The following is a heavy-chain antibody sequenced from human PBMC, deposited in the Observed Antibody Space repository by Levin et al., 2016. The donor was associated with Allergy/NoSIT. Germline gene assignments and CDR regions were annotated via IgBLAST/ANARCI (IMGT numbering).Heavy chain of an antibody. CDR3: ARDGGGSTSNYYYYGMDV. CDR2: INPNSGGT. Sequence: WVRQAPGQGLEWMGWINPNSGGTNYAQKFQGWVTMTRDTSISTAYMELSRLRSDDTAVYYCARDGGGSTSNYYYYGMDVWGQGTTVTVSS. D-gene: IGHD2-2*01. J-gene: IGHJ6*02. V-gene: IGHV1-2*04.